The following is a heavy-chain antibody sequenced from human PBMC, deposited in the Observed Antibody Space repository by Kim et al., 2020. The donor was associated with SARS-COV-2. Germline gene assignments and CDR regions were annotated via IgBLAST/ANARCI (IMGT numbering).Heavy chain of an antibody. Sequence: ASVKVSCKASGYTFTSYAMHWVRQAPGQRLEWMGWINAGNGNTKYSQKFQGRVTITRDTSASTAYMELSSLRSEDTAVYYCAREPVPVRITIFGVVINNWFDPWGQGTLVTVSS. CDR3: AREPVPVRITIFGVVINNWFDP. D-gene: IGHD3-3*01. V-gene: IGHV1-3*01. J-gene: IGHJ5*02. CDR2: INAGNGNT. CDR1: GYTFTSYA.